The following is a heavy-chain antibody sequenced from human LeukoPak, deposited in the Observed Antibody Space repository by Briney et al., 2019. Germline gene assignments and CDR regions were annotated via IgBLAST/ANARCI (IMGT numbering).Heavy chain of an antibody. CDR2: ISGSGVST. CDR3: ARGTHCSSTSCSVY. CDR1: EFTFNNYA. J-gene: IGHJ4*02. D-gene: IGHD2-2*01. V-gene: IGHV3-23*01. Sequence: GGSLRLSCAASEFTFNNYAMSWVRQAPGKGLEWVSTISGSGVSTYYADSVKGRFTISRDNSKNTLYLQMNSLRAEDTAVYYCARGTHCSSTSCSVYWGQGTLVTVSS.